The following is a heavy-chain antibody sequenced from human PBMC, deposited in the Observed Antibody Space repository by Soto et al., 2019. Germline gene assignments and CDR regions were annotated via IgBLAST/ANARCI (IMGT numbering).Heavy chain of an antibody. CDR3: ARDVTMTTGAFDI. CDR1: GFTFSSYG. D-gene: IGHD1-1*01. CDR2: IWYDGSNK. J-gene: IGHJ3*02. Sequence: QVQLVESGGGVVQPGRSLRLSCAASGFTFSSYGMHWVRQAPGKGLEWVAVIWYDGSNKYDADSVKGRFTISRDNSKNALYLQMNSLRAEDKAVYYCARDVTMTTGAFDIWGQGTMVTVSS. V-gene: IGHV3-33*01.